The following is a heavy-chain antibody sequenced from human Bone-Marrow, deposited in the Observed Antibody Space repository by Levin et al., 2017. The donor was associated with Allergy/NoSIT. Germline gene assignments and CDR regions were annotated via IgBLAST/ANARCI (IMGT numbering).Heavy chain of an antibody. V-gene: IGHV3-23*01. CDR3: ARDQKDSSGYYWDY. CDR1: GFIFSGYT. J-gene: IGHJ4*02. CDR2: VSGSGDTS. Sequence: PGGSLRLSCAASGFIFSGYTMSWVRQAPGKGLEWVSAVSGSGDTSFYADSVKGRFTISRDNSKDTLYMQMNSLRAEDTAVYYCARDQKDSSGYYWDYWGQGTLVSVSS. D-gene: IGHD3-22*01.